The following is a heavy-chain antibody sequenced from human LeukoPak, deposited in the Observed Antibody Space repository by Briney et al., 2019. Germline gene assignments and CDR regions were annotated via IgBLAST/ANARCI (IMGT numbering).Heavy chain of an antibody. Sequence: GGSLRLSCAASGFTFSSYGMHWVRQAPGKGLEWVAVISYDGSNKYYADSVKGRFTISRDNSKNTLYLQMNSLRAEDTAVYYCAKDQARGVIGYWGQGTLVTVSS. CDR3: AKDQARGVIGY. V-gene: IGHV3-30*18. CDR2: ISYDGSNK. D-gene: IGHD3-10*01. CDR1: GFTFSSYG. J-gene: IGHJ4*02.